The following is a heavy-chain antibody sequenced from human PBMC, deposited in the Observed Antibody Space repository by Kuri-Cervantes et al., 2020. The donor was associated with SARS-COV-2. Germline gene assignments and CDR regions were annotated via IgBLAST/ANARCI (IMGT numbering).Heavy chain of an antibody. D-gene: IGHD1-26*01. CDR3: AKDQWELLGGGY. Sequence: GGSLRLSCAASGFTFSSYAMSWVRQAPGKGREWVSAISGSGGSTYYADSVKGRFTISRDNSKNTLYLQMNSLRAEDTAVYYCAKDQWELLGGGYWGQGTLVTVSS. CDR1: GFTFSSYA. CDR2: ISGSGGST. V-gene: IGHV3-23*01. J-gene: IGHJ4*02.